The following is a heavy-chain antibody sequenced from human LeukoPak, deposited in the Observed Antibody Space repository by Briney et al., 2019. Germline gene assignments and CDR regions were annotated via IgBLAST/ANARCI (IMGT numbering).Heavy chain of an antibody. CDR1: GYTFTGYY. CDR3: ASSVSTVNNQAEYYFDY. CDR2: INPNSGGT. Sequence: GASVKVSCKASGYTFTGYYMHWVRQAPGQGLEWMGWINPNSGGTNYAQKFQGRVTMTRDTSISTAYMELSRLRSDDTAVYYCASSVSTVNNQAEYYFDYWGQGTLVTVSS. V-gene: IGHV1-2*02. J-gene: IGHJ4*02. D-gene: IGHD4-11*01.